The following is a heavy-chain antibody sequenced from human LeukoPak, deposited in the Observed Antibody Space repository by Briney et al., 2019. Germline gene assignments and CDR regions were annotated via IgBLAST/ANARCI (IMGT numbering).Heavy chain of an antibody. D-gene: IGHD5-12*01. Sequence: GGSLRLSCAASGFTFSTYSMNWVRQAPGKGLEWVSSISSSSSYVYYADSVKGRFTISRDNAKNSLYLQMNSLRAEDTALYYCARDSGYDSYYYYYMDVWGKGTTVTVSS. CDR2: ISSSSSYV. CDR1: GFTFSTYS. CDR3: ARDSGYDSYYYYYMDV. V-gene: IGHV3-21*04. J-gene: IGHJ6*03.